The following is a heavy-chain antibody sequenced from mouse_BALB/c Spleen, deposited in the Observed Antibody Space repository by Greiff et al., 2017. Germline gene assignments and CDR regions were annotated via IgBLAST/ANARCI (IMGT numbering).Heavy chain of an antibody. J-gene: IGHJ4*01. V-gene: IGHV3-2*02. CDR1: GYSITSDYA. Sequence: EVQLQESGPGLVKPSQSLSLTCTVTGYSITSDYAWNWIRQFPGNKLEWMGYISYSGSTSYNPSLKSRISITRDTSKNQFFLQLNSVTTEDTATYYCARSRRDYAMDYWGQGTSVTVSS. CDR3: ARSRRDYAMDY. CDR2: ISYSGST.